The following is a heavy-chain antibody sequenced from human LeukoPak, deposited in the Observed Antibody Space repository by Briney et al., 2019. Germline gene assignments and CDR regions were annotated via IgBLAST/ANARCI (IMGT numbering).Heavy chain of an antibody. Sequence: SETLSLTCTVSGGSISSYYWRWIRQPPGKGLEWIGYIYTSGSTNYNPSLKSRVTISVDTSKNQFSLKLSSVTAADTAVYYCARQWDGGSSSDVHWFDPWGQGTLVTVSS. D-gene: IGHD6-6*01. CDR1: GGSISSYY. CDR2: IYTSGST. V-gene: IGHV4-4*09. J-gene: IGHJ5*02. CDR3: ARQWDGGSSSDVHWFDP.